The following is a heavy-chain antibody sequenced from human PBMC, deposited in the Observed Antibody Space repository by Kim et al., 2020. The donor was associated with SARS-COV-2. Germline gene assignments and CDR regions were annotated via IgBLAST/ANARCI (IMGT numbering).Heavy chain of an antibody. D-gene: IGHD3-22*01. V-gene: IGHV1-3*01. Sequence: QGRVTITRDTSASTAYMELSSLRSEDTAVYYCARGRAYYYDSSGYRFDYWGQGTLVTVSS. J-gene: IGHJ4*02. CDR3: ARGRAYYYDSSGYRFDY.